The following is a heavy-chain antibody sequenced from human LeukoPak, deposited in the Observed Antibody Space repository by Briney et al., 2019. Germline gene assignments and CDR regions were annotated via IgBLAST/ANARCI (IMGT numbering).Heavy chain of an antibody. Sequence: AGSLRLSCAASGFTFSTYDMHWVRHATGKGLEWVSVINTAGDSFYAGSVKGRFTISRENAKNSVFLQMNSLRAGDTAVYYCVRAWKGDYDYGLDVWGKGTTVTVSS. V-gene: IGHV3-13*01. CDR1: GFTFSTYD. CDR2: INTAGDS. D-gene: IGHD1-1*01. J-gene: IGHJ6*04. CDR3: VRAWKGDYDYGLDV.